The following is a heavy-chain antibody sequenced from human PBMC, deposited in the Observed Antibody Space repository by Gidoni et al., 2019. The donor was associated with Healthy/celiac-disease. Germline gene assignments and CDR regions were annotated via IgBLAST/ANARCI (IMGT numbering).Heavy chain of an antibody. J-gene: IGHJ6*03. CDR1: GYTFTSYA. CDR3: ARGGKANHFQVPAATGYYMDV. CDR2: INAGNGNT. D-gene: IGHD2-2*01. Sequence: QVQLVQSGAEVKKPGASVKVSCKASGYTFTSYAMHWVRQAPGQRLEWMGWINAGNGNTKYSQKFQGRVTITRDTSASTAYMELSSLRSEDTAVYYCARGGKANHFQVPAATGYYMDVWGKGTTVTVSS. V-gene: IGHV1-3*01.